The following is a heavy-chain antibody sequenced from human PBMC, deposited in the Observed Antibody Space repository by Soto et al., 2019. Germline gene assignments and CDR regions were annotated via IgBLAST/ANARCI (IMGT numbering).Heavy chain of an antibody. Sequence: QVQLQESGPGLVKPSGTLSLTCAVSGGSISSSNWWSWVRQPPGKGLEWIGEIYHGGSTNYNPSLKSRVTISVDKSRNQFSLKLSSVTAADTAVYYCARSRGYYDSSGYSYYWGQGTLVTVSS. CDR2: IYHGGST. J-gene: IGHJ4*02. CDR1: GGSISSSNW. CDR3: ARSRGYYDSSGYSYY. V-gene: IGHV4-4*02. D-gene: IGHD3-22*01.